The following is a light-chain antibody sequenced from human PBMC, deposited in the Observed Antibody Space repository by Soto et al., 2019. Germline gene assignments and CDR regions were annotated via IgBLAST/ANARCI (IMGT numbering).Light chain of an antibody. J-gene: IGKJ4*01. Sequence: DIQMTQSPSSVSASVGDRVTITCRASQDISSWFGWYQLKPGKAPKLLIYAASSLQSGVPSRFSGSGSGTDFTLTISSLQPEDFATYFCQQTNSFPLTFGGGTQVEIK. CDR2: AAS. CDR3: QQTNSFPLT. CDR1: QDISSW. V-gene: IGKV1-12*01.